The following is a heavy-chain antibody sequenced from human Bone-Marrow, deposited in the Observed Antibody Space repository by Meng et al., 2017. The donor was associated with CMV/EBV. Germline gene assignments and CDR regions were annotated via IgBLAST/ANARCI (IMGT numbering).Heavy chain of an antibody. V-gene: IGHV3-21*01. CDR1: GFTFSSYS. CDR3: AKDLLLFGGANAYFDY. CDR2: ISSSSSYI. J-gene: IGHJ4*02. D-gene: IGHD3-16*01. Sequence: GGSLRLSCAASGFTFSSYSMNWVRQAPGKGLEWVSSISSSSSYIYYADSVKGRFTISRDNSKNTVYLQMNSLRPEETALYYCAKDLLLFGGANAYFDYWGQGTLVTVSS.